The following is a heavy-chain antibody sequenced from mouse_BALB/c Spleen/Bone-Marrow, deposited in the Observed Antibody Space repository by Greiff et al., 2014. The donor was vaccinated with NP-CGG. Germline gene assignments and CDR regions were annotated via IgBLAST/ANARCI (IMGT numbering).Heavy chain of an antibody. Sequence: QVQLQQSGAELVKPGASVKLSCKASGYTFTSYWMHWVKQRPGQGLEWIGEINPSNGRTNYNEKFKSKATLTVDKSSSTAYMQLSSLTSEGSAVYYCARDGYYWGQGTLVTVSA. D-gene: IGHD2-3*01. V-gene: IGHV1S81*02. J-gene: IGHJ3*01. CDR1: GYTFTSYW. CDR3: ARDGYY. CDR2: INPSNGRT.